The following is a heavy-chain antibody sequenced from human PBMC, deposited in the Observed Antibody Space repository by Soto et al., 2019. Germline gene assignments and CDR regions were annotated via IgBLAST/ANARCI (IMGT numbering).Heavy chain of an antibody. D-gene: IGHD6-13*01. CDR3: AKVLAAVVPYMDV. V-gene: IGHV3-23*01. CDR1: GFTFSSYA. Sequence: EVQLLESGGGLVQPGGSLRLSCAASGFTFSSYAMSWVRQAPGKGLEWVAGISGGGGSYADSVKGRFTISRDNSKNTMYLQMNSLRAEDKAVYDCAKVLAAVVPYMDVWGKGTTVTVSS. CDR2: ISGGGGS. J-gene: IGHJ6*03.